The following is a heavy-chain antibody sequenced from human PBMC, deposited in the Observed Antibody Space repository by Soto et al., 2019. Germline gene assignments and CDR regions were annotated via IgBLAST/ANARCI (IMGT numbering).Heavy chain of an antibody. J-gene: IGHJ6*02. CDR3: ARDWKLHSLSDYYYYYGLDV. CDR2: IYHSGST. D-gene: IGHD1-1*01. CDR1: GGSISSSNW. V-gene: IGHV4-4*02. Sequence: NPSETLSLTCAVSGGSISSSNWWSWVRQPPGKGLEWIGEIYHSGSTNYNPSLKSRVTISVDKSKNQFSLKLSSVTAADTAVYYCARDWKLHSLSDYYYYYGLDVWGQGTTVTVSS.